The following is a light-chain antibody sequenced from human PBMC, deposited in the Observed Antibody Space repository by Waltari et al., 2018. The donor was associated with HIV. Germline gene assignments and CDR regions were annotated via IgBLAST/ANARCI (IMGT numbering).Light chain of an antibody. Sequence: HSALPQPASVSGSLGQTIAISCTTASAAIGNVFSWYQQFPGKAPQLIFYQVNRRPSETPYRFSASKSGDTASLTISGLLPEDEADYFCSSLGDANSLLFGGGTHLTVL. CDR1: SAAIGNV. J-gene: IGLJ3*02. V-gene: IGLV2-14*01. CDR2: QVN. CDR3: SSLGDANSLL.